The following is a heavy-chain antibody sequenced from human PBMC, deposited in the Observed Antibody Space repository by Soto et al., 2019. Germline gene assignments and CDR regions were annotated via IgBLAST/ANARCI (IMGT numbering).Heavy chain of an antibody. D-gene: IGHD1-1*01. V-gene: IGHV3-23*01. Sequence: EVQLLESGGGLVQPGGSLRLSCAASGFTFSNYAMSWVRQAPGKGLEWVSAISSSGDSPYYADSVKGRFTVSRDKSKNTLYLQMNSLRVEDTAMYDCARNTTPHPHYGGQGTLVTVSS. CDR3: ARNTTPHPHY. J-gene: IGHJ4*02. CDR1: GFTFSNYA. CDR2: ISSSGDSP.